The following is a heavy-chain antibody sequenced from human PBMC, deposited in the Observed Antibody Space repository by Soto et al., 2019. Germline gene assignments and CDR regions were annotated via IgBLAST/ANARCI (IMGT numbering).Heavy chain of an antibody. D-gene: IGHD2-2*03. Sequence: AASVKVSCKASGYTFTGYYMHWVRQAPGQGLEWMGWINPNSGGTNYAQKFQGRVTMTRDTSISTAYMELSRLRSDDTAVYYCARDMDIVVVPAADYYYYGMDVWGQGTTVTVSS. CDR1: GYTFTGYY. CDR2: INPNSGGT. CDR3: ARDMDIVVVPAADYYYYGMDV. V-gene: IGHV1-2*02. J-gene: IGHJ6*02.